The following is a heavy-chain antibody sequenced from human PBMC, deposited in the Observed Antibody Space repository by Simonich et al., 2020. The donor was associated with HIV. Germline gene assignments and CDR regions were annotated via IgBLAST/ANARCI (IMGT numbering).Heavy chain of an antibody. Sequence: QVQLVQSGAEVKKPGASVKVSCKASGYTFTDYNIHWGRQAPGQGIGWMGRGNPNSGGTDYPQKFQGRVTMTRDKSITTAYMERSRLRSDDTAFYYCATHGPGSYSSALDIWGQGTMVTVSS. J-gene: IGHJ3*02. V-gene: IGHV1-2*06. CDR1: GYTFTDYN. CDR2: GNPNSGGT. D-gene: IGHD1-26*01. CDR3: ATHGPGSYSSALDI.